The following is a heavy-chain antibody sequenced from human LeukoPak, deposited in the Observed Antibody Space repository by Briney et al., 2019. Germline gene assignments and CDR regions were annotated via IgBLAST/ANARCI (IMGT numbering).Heavy chain of an antibody. CDR2: VYASGST. V-gene: IGHV4-59*08. D-gene: IGHD1-26*01. CDR3: ARRGGSGSSYCFDS. J-gene: IGHJ5*01. CDR1: GGSISNYY. Sequence: SETLSLTCTVSGGSISNYYWSWIRQPPGKGLEWIGYVYASGSTKYNPSLNSRVTISLDTSKSQFSLRLSSVTVADTAVYYCARRGGSGSSYCFDSWGQGTLVTVSS.